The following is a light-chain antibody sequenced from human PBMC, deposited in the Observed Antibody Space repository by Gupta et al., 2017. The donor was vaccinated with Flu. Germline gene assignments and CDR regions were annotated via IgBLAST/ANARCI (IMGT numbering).Light chain of an antibody. J-gene: IGLJ1*01. CDR3: SSDTTSDTFV. CDR2: EVN. V-gene: IGLV2-18*02. CDR1: GSDVGTYNR. Sequence: SALTQLPSVSGSPGQSVTISCTGTGSDVGTYNRVSWYRHTPGTAHKLIIYEVNNRPAGVPGRFSGSKSGNTASLTISGLPGEDAADYYCSSDTTSDTFVFGTGTKVAVL.